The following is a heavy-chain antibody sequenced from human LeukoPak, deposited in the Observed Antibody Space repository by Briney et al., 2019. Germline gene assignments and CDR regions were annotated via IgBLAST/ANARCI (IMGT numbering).Heavy chain of an antibody. CDR1: GGSFSGYS. V-gene: IGHV4-34*01. Sequence: SETLSLTCAVYGGSFSGYSWTWIRQPPGKGLEWIGEMSHSGYPNYNPSLKSRVAISVDTSKNQFSLKLSSVTAADTAVYYCARLTKNDSGSFRFGKKKRGYMDVWGKGTTVTISS. D-gene: IGHD3-10*01. CDR2: MSHSGYP. J-gene: IGHJ6*03. CDR3: ARLTKNDSGSFRFGKKKRGYMDV.